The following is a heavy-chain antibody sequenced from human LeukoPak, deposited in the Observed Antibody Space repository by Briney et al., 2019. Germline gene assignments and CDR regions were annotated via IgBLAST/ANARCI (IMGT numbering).Heavy chain of an antibody. J-gene: IGHJ4*02. V-gene: IGHV4-38-2*02. Sequence: SETLSLTCTVSGYSISSGYYWGWIRQPPGKGLEWIGSIYQSGSTHYNPSLKSRVTISVDTSKNQFSLKLSSVTAADTAVYYCARGPPREQQLVLGYFDYWGQGTLVTVSS. CDR2: IYQSGST. CDR3: ARGPPREQQLVLGYFDY. D-gene: IGHD6-13*01. CDR1: GYSISSGYY.